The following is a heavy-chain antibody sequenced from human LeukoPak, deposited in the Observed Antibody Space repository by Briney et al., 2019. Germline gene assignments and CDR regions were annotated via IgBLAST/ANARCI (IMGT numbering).Heavy chain of an antibody. D-gene: IGHD6-19*01. CDR1: GFTVSSND. Sequence: GGSLRLSCAASGFTVSSNDMTWVRQAPGKGLEWVSTIDKTTYPTFYADSVKGRFTISRDNSKNTLYLQMNSLRTEDTAVYFCAKFEGATIPGWFNDYWGQGILVTVSS. CDR3: AKFEGATIPGWFNDY. J-gene: IGHJ4*02. CDR2: IDKTTYPT. V-gene: IGHV3-23*05.